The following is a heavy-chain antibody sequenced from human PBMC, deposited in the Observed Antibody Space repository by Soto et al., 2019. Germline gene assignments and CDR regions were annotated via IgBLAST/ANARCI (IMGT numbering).Heavy chain of an antibody. CDR1: GGSISNHY. V-gene: IGHV4-59*11. J-gene: IGHJ4*02. Sequence: QVQLQESGPGLVKPSETLSLTCSVSGGSISNHYWSWIRQPPGKGLEWICYNYYNGNTNYNPSLKSRVTMSVDTARNQISLKLTTVTAADTAVYYCTRANWYSEYWGQGTLVTVSS. CDR2: NYYNGNT. D-gene: IGHD7-27*01. CDR3: TRANWYSEY.